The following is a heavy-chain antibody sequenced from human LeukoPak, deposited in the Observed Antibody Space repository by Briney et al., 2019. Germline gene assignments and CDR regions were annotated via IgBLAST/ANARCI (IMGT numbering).Heavy chain of an antibody. V-gene: IGHV1-69*04. CDR3: ARAPSGDGDYTVGY. CDR1: GYTFTHYY. CDR2: IIPILGIA. D-gene: IGHD4-17*01. J-gene: IGHJ4*02. Sequence: ASVSVSCKTFGYTFTHYYIHWVRQAPGRGLEWMGRIIPILGIANYAQKFQGRVTITADKSTSTAYMELSSLRSEDTAVYYCARAPSGDGDYTVGYWGQGTLVTVSS.